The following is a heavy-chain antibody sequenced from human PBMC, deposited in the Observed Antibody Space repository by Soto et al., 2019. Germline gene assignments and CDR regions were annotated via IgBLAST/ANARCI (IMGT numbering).Heavy chain of an antibody. V-gene: IGHV3-11*01. CDR1: GFTFSDYY. D-gene: IGHD3-3*01. CDR2: ISSSGATI. J-gene: IGHJ6*02. Sequence: GGSLRLSCAASGFTFSDYYMSWVRQAPGKGLEWISYISSSGATIYYADSVKGRFTISRDDAKNSLYLQMNSLRAEDTAVYYCARVPTPRREWLLYFYYGMEVWGQGTTVTV. CDR3: ARVPTPRREWLLYFYYGMEV.